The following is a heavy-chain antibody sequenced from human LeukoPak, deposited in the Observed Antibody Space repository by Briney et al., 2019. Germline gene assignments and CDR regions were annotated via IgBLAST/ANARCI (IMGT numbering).Heavy chain of an antibody. CDR1: GFTFSSYW. D-gene: IGHD3-10*01. CDR2: IKEDGSEK. CDR3: ALNPDYYGSGSFDY. V-gene: IGHV3-7*01. J-gene: IGHJ4*02. Sequence: GGSLRLSCATSGFTFSSYWMSWVRQAPGKGLEWVADIKEDGSEKYYVNSVKGRFTISRDNAKNSLYLQMNTLRAEDTAVYYCALNPDYYGSGSFDYWGQGTLVTVSS.